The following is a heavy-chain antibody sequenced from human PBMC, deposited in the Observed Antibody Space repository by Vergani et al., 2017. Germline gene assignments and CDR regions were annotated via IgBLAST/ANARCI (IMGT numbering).Heavy chain of an antibody. CDR2: ISYDGSNK. CDR1: GFTFSSYG. CDR3: ARLLAVAGDY. J-gene: IGHJ4*02. D-gene: IGHD6-19*01. V-gene: IGHV3-30*19. Sequence: QVQLVESGGGVVQPGRSLRLSCAASGFTFSSYGMHWVRQAPGKGLEWVAVISYDGSNKYYADSVKGRFTISRDNSKNTLYLQMNSLRAEDTAVYYCARLLAVAGDYWGQGTLVTVSS.